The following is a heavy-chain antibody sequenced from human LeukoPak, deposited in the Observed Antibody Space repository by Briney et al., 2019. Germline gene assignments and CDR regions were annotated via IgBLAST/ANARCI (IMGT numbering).Heavy chain of an antibody. CDR1: GGSISSGTYY. Sequence: SETLSLTCTVSGGSISSGTYYWSWIRQSAGRGLEWIGRIYTAGSTNYNPSLKSRVTISLDMSKNQFSLKLSSVTAADTAVYFCARDSLSLRTNWYGGVDYFNHMDVWAKGPRSPS. D-gene: IGHD3-16*01. CDR2: IYTAGST. CDR3: ARDSLSLRTNWYGGVDYFNHMDV. J-gene: IGHJ6*03. V-gene: IGHV4-61*02.